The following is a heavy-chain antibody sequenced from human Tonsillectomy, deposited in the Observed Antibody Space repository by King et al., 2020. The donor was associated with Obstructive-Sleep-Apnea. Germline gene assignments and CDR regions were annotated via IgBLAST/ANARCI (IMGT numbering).Heavy chain of an antibody. J-gene: IGHJ3*02. D-gene: IGHD1-26*01. V-gene: IGHV1-18*04. Sequence: VQLVESGAEVKKPGASVKVSCKASGYTFTSYDVSWVRQAPGQGLEWMGWISAYNGNTSYAQKLQGRGTMTTDTSTSTAYMELRSLRSDDTAVYYCAREGSGSYLDAFDIWGQGTMVTVSS. CDR1: GYTFTSYD. CDR3: AREGSGSYLDAFDI. CDR2: ISAYNGNT.